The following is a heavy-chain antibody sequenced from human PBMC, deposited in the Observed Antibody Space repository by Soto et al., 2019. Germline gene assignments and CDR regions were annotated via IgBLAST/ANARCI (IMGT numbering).Heavy chain of an antibody. CDR2: ISAYNGNT. D-gene: IGHD6-19*01. CDR1: GYTFTSYG. Sequence: QVQLVQSGAEVKKPGASVKVSCKASGYTFTSYGISWVRQAPGQGLDWMEWISAYNGNTNYAQKLQGRVTMTTDTSTSTAYLGLRSLRSDDTAVYYCARDGSGGRYYYYGMDVWGQGTTVTVSS. J-gene: IGHJ6*02. CDR3: ARDGSGGRYYYYGMDV. V-gene: IGHV1-18*04.